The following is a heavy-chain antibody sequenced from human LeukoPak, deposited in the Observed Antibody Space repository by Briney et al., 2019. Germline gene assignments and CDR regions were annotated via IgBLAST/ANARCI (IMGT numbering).Heavy chain of an antibody. Sequence: GESLKISCKGSGYSFTSYWIGWVRQMPGKGLEWMGIIYPGDSDTRYSPSFQGQVTISADKSISTAYLQWSSLKASDTAKYYCARQPGAYCGGDCYRDYWGQGTLVTVSS. J-gene: IGHJ4*02. CDR1: GYSFTSYW. CDR3: ARQPGAYCGGDCYRDY. CDR2: IYPGDSDT. V-gene: IGHV5-51*01. D-gene: IGHD2-21*01.